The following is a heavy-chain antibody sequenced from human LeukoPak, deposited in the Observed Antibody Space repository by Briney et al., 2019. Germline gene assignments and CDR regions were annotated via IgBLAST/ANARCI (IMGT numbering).Heavy chain of an antibody. CDR1: GGSISSYY. D-gene: IGHD2-2*01. CDR2: IYYSGST. V-gene: IGHV4-59*01. CDR3: ARGLGYCSSTSCYGFLYAFDI. Sequence: SETLSLTCTVSGGSISSYYWSWIRQPPGKGLEWIGYIYYSGSTNYNPSLKSRVTISVDTSKNQFSLKLSSVTAADTAVYYCARGLGYCSSTSCYGFLYAFDIWGQGTMVTVSS. J-gene: IGHJ3*02.